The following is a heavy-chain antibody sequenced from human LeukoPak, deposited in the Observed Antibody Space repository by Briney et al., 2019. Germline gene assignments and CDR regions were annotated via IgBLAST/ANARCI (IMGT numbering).Heavy chain of an antibody. CDR3: AKDRIAVVY. CDR1: GFTFSDYG. D-gene: IGHD6-19*01. V-gene: IGHV3-23*01. J-gene: IGHJ4*02. Sequence: WGSLRLSCAASGFTFSDYGMSWVRQAPGKGLEWVSAISGSGGSTYYADSVKGRFTISRDNSKNTLYLQMNSLRAEDTAVYYCAKDRIAVVYWGQGTLVTVSS. CDR2: ISGSGGST.